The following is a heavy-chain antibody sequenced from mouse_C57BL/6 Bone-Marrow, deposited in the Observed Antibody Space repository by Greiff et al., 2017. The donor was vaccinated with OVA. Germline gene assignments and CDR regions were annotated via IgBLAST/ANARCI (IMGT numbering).Heavy chain of an antibody. CDR2: IDPENGDT. Sequence: EVKLMESGAELVRPGASVKLSCTASGFNIKDDYMHWVKQRPEQGLEWIGWIDPENGDTEYASKFQGKATITADTSSNTAYLQLSSLTSEDTAVYYCTTLAYDYYAMDHWGQGTSVTVSS. V-gene: IGHV14-4*01. J-gene: IGHJ4*01. D-gene: IGHD6-5*01. CDR1: GFNIKDDY. CDR3: TTLAYDYYAMDH.